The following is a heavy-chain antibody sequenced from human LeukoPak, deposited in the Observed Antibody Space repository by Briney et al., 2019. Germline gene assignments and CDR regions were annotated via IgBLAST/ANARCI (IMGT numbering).Heavy chain of an antibody. Sequence: SVKVSCKASGGTSSSYAISWVRQAPGQGLEWMGGIIPIFGTANYAQKFQGRVTITTDESTSTAYMELSSLRSEDTAVYYCARDPGVVPYSHMDVWGKGTTVTVSS. J-gene: IGHJ6*03. CDR3: ARDPGVVPYSHMDV. CDR2: IIPIFGTA. CDR1: GGTSSSYA. V-gene: IGHV1-69*05. D-gene: IGHD3-3*01.